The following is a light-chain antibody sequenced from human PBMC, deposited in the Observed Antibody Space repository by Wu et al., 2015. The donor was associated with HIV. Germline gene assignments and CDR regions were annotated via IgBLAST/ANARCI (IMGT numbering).Light chain of an antibody. J-gene: IGKJ1*01. CDR2: GAS. V-gene: IGKV3D-15*01. CDR1: QSLSSS. CDR3: QQYNDWPQT. Sequence: EIVLTQSPGTLSLSPGERATLSCRTSQSLSSSFIAWYQQKPGQAPRLLMSGASGRATGIPDRFSGSGSGTEFTLTINTLQSGDVAVYYCQQYNDWPQTFGQGTKVEI.